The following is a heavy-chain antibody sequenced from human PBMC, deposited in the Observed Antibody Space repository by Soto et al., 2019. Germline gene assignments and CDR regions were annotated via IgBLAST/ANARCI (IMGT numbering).Heavy chain of an antibody. D-gene: IGHD5-18*01. CDR1: GGSVHNGSYY. CDR3: ARNSRGYIYGYYLDS. J-gene: IGHJ4*02. V-gene: IGHV4-61*01. Sequence: SETLSLTCTVSGGSVHNGSYYWSWLRQPPGKGLEWIGYIYYTGTNNYNPSLKSHVTISVDTSKNQFSLKVKSVSAADTAVYFCARNSRGYIYGYYLDSWGQGTLVTVS. CDR2: IYYTGTN.